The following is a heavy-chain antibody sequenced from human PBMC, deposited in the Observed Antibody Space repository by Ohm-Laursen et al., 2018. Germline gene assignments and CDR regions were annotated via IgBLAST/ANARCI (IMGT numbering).Heavy chain of an antibody. D-gene: IGHD1-26*01. V-gene: IGHV3-21*01. CDR3: ARDRANGGSHHDY. J-gene: IGHJ4*02. CDR1: GFTFSSYS. Sequence: SLRLSCSVSGFTFSSYSMNWVRQAPGKGLEWVSSISSSSSYIYYADSVKGRFTISRDNAKNSLYLQMNSLRAEDTAVYYCARDRANGGSHHDYWGQGTLVTVSS. CDR2: ISSSSSYI.